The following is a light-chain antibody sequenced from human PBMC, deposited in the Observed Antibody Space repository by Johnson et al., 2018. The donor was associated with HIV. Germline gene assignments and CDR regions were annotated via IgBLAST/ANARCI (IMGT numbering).Light chain of an antibody. Sequence: QPVLTQPPSVSAAPGQKVTISCSGSSSNIGNNYVSWYQQLPGTAPKLLIYDNNKRPSGIPDRFSGSKSGTSATLGITGLQTWDEADYYCGTWDSSLSAYVFGTGTKVTVV. CDR1: SSNIGNNY. J-gene: IGLJ1*01. CDR2: DNN. CDR3: GTWDSSLSAYV. V-gene: IGLV1-51*01.